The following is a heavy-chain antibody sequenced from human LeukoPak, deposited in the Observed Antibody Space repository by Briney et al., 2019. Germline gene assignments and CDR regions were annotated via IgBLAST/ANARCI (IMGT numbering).Heavy chain of an antibody. Sequence: SETLSLTCTVSGGSISSGDYYWSWIRQPPGKGLEWIGYIYYSGSTYYNPSLKSRVTISVDTSKNQFSLKLSSVTAADTAVYYCASVVPAAIVSRYFDLWGRGTLVTVSS. CDR2: IYYSGST. D-gene: IGHD2-2*02. CDR1: GGSISSGDYY. CDR3: ASVVPAAIVSRYFDL. V-gene: IGHV4-30-4*01. J-gene: IGHJ2*01.